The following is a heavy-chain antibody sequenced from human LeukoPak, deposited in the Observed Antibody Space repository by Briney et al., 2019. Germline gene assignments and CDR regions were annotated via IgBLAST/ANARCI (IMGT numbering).Heavy chain of an antibody. J-gene: IGHJ5*02. D-gene: IGHD3-3*01. CDR2: INPSGGST. Sequence: GASVKVSCKASGYTLTSYYMPWVRQAPGQGLEWMGIINPSGGSTSYAQKFQGRVTMTRDMSTSTVYVELSSLRSEDTAVYYCARGPLFGVVIGGWFDPWGQGTLATVSS. CDR1: GYTLTSYY. CDR3: ARGPLFGVVIGGWFDP. V-gene: IGHV1-46*01.